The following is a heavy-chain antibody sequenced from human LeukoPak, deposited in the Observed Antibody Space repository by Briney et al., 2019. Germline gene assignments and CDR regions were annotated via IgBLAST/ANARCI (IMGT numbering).Heavy chain of an antibody. CDR1: GGSISSYY. J-gene: IGHJ4*02. CDR3: ARGGGPTVITANFDI. D-gene: IGHD4-17*01. Sequence: SETLSLTCTVSGGSISSYYWSWIRQPPGKGLEWIGHISFSGNTNYSPSLKSRVAMSIDTSKDQFSLMLNSVTAADTALYYCARGGGPTVITANFDIWGQGTLVTVSS. V-gene: IGHV4-59*01. CDR2: ISFSGNT.